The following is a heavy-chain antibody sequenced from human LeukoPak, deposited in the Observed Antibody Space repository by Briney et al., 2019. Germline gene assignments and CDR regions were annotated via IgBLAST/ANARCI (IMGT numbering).Heavy chain of an antibody. V-gene: IGHV5-51*01. D-gene: IGHD2-2*01. CDR2: IYPGDSDT. CDR1: GYSFTSYW. CDR3: ARGAVVAPAAETNWFDP. Sequence: GESLKISCKGSGYSFTSYWIGWVRQMPGKGLEWMGIIYPGDSDTRYSPSFQGQVTISADKSISTAYLQWSSLKASDTAMYYCARGAVVAPAAETNWFDPWGQGTLVTVSS. J-gene: IGHJ5*02.